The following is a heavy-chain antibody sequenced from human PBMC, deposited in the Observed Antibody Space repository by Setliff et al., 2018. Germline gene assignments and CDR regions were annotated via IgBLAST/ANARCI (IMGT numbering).Heavy chain of an antibody. V-gene: IGHV3-48*03. CDR2: THRDGITV. Sequence: GGSLRLSCVVSGFTFRTYEMIWVRQAPGKGLEWVSKTHRDGITVYSDSVKGRFTISRDNAKNSLSLQMNSLRTEDTAVYYCFGAGTCSYWGQGTQVTVSS. D-gene: IGHD3-10*01. J-gene: IGHJ4*02. CDR3: FGAGTCSY. CDR1: GFTFRTYE.